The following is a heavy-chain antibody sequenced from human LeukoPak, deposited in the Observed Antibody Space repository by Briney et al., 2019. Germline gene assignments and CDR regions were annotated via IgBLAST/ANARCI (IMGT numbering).Heavy chain of an antibody. V-gene: IGHV3-30*03. CDR3: AIRGRGSYFDY. CDR2: ISSDGSNK. CDR1: GFTFSSYG. Sequence: GGSLRLSCAASGFTFSSYGMHWVRRAPGRGLEWVAVISSDGSNKYYADSVKGRFTISRDNSKNTLYLQMNSLRAEDTAVYYCAIRGRGSYFDYWGQGTLVTVSS. D-gene: IGHD3-10*01. J-gene: IGHJ4*02.